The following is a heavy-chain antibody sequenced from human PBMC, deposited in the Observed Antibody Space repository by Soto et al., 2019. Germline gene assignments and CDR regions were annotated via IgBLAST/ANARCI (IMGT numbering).Heavy chain of an antibody. CDR1: GGSFSGYY. J-gene: IGHJ4*02. CDR2: INHSGST. CDR3: AGSPVATIYGGYFDY. V-gene: IGHV4-34*01. Sequence: SETLSLPCAVYGGSFSGYYWSWIRQPPGKGLEWIGEINHSGSTNYNPSLKSRVTISVDTSKNQFSLKPSSVTAADTAVYYCAGSPVATIYGGYFDYWGQGTLVTVSS. D-gene: IGHD5-12*01.